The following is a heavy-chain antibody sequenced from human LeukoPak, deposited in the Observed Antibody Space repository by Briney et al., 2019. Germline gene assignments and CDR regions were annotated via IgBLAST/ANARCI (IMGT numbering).Heavy chain of an antibody. J-gene: IGHJ3*02. CDR3: ARPLNAYGSGKRGAFDI. D-gene: IGHD3-10*01. CDR1: GGSISSSSYH. Sequence: PSETLSLTCTVSGGSISSSSYHWGWIRQPPGKGLEWIGSIYYSGSTYYNPSLKSRVTISVDTSKNQFSLKLSSVTAADTAVYYCARPLNAYGSGKRGAFDIWGQGTMVTVSS. CDR2: IYYSGST. V-gene: IGHV4-39*01.